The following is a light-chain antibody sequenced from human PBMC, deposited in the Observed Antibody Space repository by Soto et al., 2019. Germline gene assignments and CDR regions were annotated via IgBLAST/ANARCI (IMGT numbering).Light chain of an antibody. V-gene: IGLV2-8*01. CDR3: NSYAGSNYL. CDR1: SSDVGGYNY. CDR2: EVT. Sequence: QSVLTQPPSASGSPGQSVTISCTGTSSDVGGYNYVSWYQQHPGKAPKLMIYEVTKRPSGVPDRFSGSKSGNTAALTVYGLQAEDEAHYYCNSYAGSNYLFGGGTKLTVL. J-gene: IGLJ2*01.